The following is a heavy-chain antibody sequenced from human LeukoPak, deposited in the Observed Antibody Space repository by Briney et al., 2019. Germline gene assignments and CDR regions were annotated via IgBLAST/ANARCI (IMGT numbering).Heavy chain of an antibody. CDR2: IYTSGST. CDR1: GGSISSYY. D-gene: IGHD6-19*01. V-gene: IGHV4-4*07. CDR3: ARASVAAPGYFDY. Sequence: SETLSLTCTVSGGSISSYYWSWIRQPAGNGLEWIGRIYTSGSTNYNPSLKSRVTISVDKSKNQFSLKLSSVTAADTAVYYCARASVAAPGYFDYWGKGTLVTVSS. J-gene: IGHJ4*02.